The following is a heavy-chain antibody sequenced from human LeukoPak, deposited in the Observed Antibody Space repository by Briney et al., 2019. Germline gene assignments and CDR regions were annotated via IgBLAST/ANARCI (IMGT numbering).Heavy chain of an antibody. CDR1: GFSVGSNY. Sequence: PGGSLRLSCAASGFSVGSNYMSWVRQAPGKGLEWVSVIYSGGSIYYADSVKGRFTISRDNSKNTLYLQMNSLRAEDTAVYYCARHGVAVTSYFDYWGQGTLVTVSS. CDR3: ARHGVAVTSYFDY. CDR2: IYSGGSI. D-gene: IGHD2-2*01. V-gene: IGHV3-53*01. J-gene: IGHJ4*02.